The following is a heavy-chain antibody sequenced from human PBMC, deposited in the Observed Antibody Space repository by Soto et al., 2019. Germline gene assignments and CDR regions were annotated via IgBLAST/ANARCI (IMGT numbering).Heavy chain of an antibody. CDR3: ARYFVSRDTRAFER. J-gene: IGHJ4*01. Sequence: ASVKVSCKASGFSFTSYDIEWVRQAAGQGFEWMGWMNANNGNTGYVQKFQGRVTFTRDTSISTAYMELSSLRSDDTAVYYCARYFVSRDTRAFERWGQGTEVTVSS. D-gene: IGHD3-9*01. V-gene: IGHV1-8*02. CDR2: MNANNGNT. CDR1: GFSFTSYD.